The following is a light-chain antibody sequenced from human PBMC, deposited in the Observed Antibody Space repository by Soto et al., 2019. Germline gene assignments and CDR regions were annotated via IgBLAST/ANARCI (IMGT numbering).Light chain of an antibody. CDR2: AAS. V-gene: IGKV1-39*01. CDR3: QQSYTIPYT. Sequence: DIQMTQSPSSLSASVGDRVTLTCRASQSISTYLNWYQQKPGKAPKLLIYAASSLQSGVPSRLSGSGSVTDFTFTISSLQPEDFATYYCQQSYTIPYTFGQGTKLEIK. CDR1: QSISTY. J-gene: IGKJ2*01.